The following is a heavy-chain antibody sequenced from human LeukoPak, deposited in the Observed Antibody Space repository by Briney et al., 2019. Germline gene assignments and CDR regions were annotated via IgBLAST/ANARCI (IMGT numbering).Heavy chain of an antibody. CDR1: GGSVTSASHY. CDR2: IHYSGST. Sequence: SETLSLTCTVSGGSVTSASHYWAWIRQPPGKGLEWIGSIHYSGSTYYSPSLKSRLTISGDPSKSQFSLKLTFVTAADTAVYYCTRHHDYGDKIDYWGQGTLVTVSS. D-gene: IGHD4-23*01. V-gene: IGHV4-39*01. J-gene: IGHJ4*02. CDR3: TRHHDYGDKIDY.